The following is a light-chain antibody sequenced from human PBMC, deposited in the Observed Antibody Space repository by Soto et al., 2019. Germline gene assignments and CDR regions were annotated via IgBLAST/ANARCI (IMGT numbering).Light chain of an antibody. Sequence: DIKMSQSPSTLSAKVGDRVTITCRASEKINKWLAWYQQKPGKAPKLLISDASSLESGVPSRFSGTGSGTEFTLTISSLQPDDFATYYCQQYNSYSWTFGQGTNVDI. CDR3: QQYNSYSWT. V-gene: IGKV1-5*01. CDR1: EKINKW. CDR2: DAS. J-gene: IGKJ1*01.